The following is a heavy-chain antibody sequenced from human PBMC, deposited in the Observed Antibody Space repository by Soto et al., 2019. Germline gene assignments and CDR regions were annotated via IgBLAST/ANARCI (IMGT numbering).Heavy chain of an antibody. CDR2: IYPGDSDT. J-gene: IGHJ3*02. CDR3: ARVSYYYGSGDDAFDI. V-gene: IGHV5-51*01. Sequence: GESLKISCKGSGYSFTSYWIGWVRQMPGKGLEWMGIIYPGDSDTRYSPSFQGQVTISADKSISTAYLQWSSLKASDTAMYYCARVSYYYGSGDDAFDIWGQGTMVTVSS. D-gene: IGHD3-10*01. CDR1: GYSFTSYW.